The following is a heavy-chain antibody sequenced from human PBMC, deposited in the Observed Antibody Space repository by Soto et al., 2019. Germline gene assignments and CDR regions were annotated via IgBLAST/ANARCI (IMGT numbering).Heavy chain of an antibody. Sequence: QVQLVESGGNMVQPGWSLTVSCAASGFTFNTLGMHWARQAPGKGLEWVAVISYDGSDEYYADSVKGRFTISRDNSMNTLSLQMNSLSVDDTGVYYCARGPYYGSGTLDFWGQGTLVTVSS. J-gene: IGHJ4*02. CDR3: ARGPYYGSGTLDF. D-gene: IGHD3-10*01. V-gene: IGHV3-30*03. CDR1: GFTFNTLG. CDR2: ISYDGSDE.